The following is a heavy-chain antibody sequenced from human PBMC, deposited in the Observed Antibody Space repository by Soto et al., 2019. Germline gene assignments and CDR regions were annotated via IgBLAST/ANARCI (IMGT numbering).Heavy chain of an antibody. CDR2: INHSGVT. J-gene: IGHJ5*02. CDR3: ARRERYYGSPGWFDP. Sequence: SETLSITCADSGGSFSGYYWSWIRQPPGKGLEWIGEINHSGVTNYSPSLKSRITISADTAKNQFSLNLRSVTAADTAIYFCARRERYYGSPGWFDPWGQGTLVTVSS. D-gene: IGHD3-16*01. CDR1: GGSFSGYY. V-gene: IGHV4-34*01.